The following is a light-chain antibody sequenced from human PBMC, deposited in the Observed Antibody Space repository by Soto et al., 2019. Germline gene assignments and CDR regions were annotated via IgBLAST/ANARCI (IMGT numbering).Light chain of an antibody. Sequence: AIQITQSQSSLSASIGDRVTITCRASQGIRNVLGWFQQKPGKAPKLLINAASNLQSGVPSRFSGSGSGTDFTLTISSLQPEDFATYYCLQDYNYPRTFGQGSNVDVK. CDR3: LQDYNYPRT. J-gene: IGKJ1*01. V-gene: IGKV1-6*01. CDR1: QGIRNV. CDR2: AAS.